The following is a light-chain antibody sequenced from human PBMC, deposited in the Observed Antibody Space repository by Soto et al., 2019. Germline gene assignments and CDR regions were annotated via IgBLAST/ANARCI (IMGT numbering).Light chain of an antibody. V-gene: IGKV3-15*01. Sequence: EIVITQSPATLSVSPGERATVSCRASQSVRSNLAWYQQKPGQAPRLLIYGASTRATGIPARFSGSGSGTEFTLTISRLQSEDFAVYYCQQYNNWPPITFGQGTRREIK. CDR3: QQYNNWPPIT. CDR2: GAS. CDR1: QSVRSN. J-gene: IGKJ5*01.